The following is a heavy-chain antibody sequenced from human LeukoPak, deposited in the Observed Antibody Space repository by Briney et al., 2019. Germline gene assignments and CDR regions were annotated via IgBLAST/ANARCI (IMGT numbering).Heavy chain of an antibody. CDR1: GYTFTSYP. CDR3: ARDSTGTGLLEY. CDR2: SNGGNGNT. V-gene: IGHV1-3*02. J-gene: IGHJ4*02. Sequence: ASVKISFKASGYTFTSYPIHWVRQAPGQRLEWMGWSNGGNGNTKYSQEFQDRVTITRDTSASRAYMELSSLRSEDMAVYYCARDSTGTGLLEYWGQGTLVTVSS. D-gene: IGHD1-7*01.